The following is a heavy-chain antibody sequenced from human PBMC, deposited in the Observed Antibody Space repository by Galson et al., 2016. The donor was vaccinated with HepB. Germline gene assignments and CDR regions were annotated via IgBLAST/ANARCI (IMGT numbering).Heavy chain of an antibody. Sequence: SLRLSCAASGFTLSGYGMSWVRQAPGKGLEWVSAINSGGTTFYADSVTGRSTISRDNSKNTLYLQMNSLRAEDTAVYYCAKEVPNAFDPWGQGTLVTVSS. CDR2: INSGGTT. V-gene: IGHV3-23*01. D-gene: IGHD2-8*01. CDR3: AKEVPNAFDP. J-gene: IGHJ5*02. CDR1: GFTLSGYG.